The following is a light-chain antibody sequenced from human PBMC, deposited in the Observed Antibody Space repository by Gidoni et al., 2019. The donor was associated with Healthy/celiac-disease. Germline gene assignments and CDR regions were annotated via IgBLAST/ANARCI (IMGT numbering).Light chain of an antibody. J-gene: IGKJ1*01. CDR1: QSISSW. V-gene: IGKV1-5*03. Sequence: DIQMTQSPSTLSASVGDRVTITCRASQSISSWLAWYQQKPGKAPKLLIYKASSLESGVPSRFSRSGSGTEFTLTISSLQPDDFATYYCQQYGTFGQGTKVEIK. CDR3: QQYGT. CDR2: KAS.